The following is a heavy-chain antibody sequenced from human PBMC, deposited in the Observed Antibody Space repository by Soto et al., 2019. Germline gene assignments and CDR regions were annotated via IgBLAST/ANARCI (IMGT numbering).Heavy chain of an antibody. CDR2: ISFDGSNE. Sequence: PGGSLRLSCTASGFNFSDYVVHWVRQAPGRGLEWVAFISFDGSNEYYADFVKGRFTISRDNSKNMIYLQLNSLRADDAAVYFCAREGYYDSRGYPYGIDVWGQGTTVTVSS. CDR3: AREGYYDSRGYPYGIDV. D-gene: IGHD3-22*01. CDR1: GFNFSDYV. J-gene: IGHJ6*02. V-gene: IGHV3-30-3*01.